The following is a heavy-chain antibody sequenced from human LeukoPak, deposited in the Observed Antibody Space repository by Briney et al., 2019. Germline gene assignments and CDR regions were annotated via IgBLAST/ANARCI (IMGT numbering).Heavy chain of an antibody. V-gene: IGHV3-9*01. CDR1: GFTFDDYA. CDR2: ISWNSGSI. D-gene: IGHD3-10*01. Sequence: PGRSLRLSCAASGFTFDDYAMHWVRQAPGKGLEWVSGISWNSGSIGYADSVKGRFTISRDNAKNSLYLQMNSLRAEDTALYYCARDPDYYGSGSTDYWGQGTLVTVSS. CDR3: ARDPDYYGSGSTDY. J-gene: IGHJ4*02.